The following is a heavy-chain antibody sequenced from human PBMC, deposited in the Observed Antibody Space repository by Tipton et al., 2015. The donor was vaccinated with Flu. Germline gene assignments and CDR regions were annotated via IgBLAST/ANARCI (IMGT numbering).Heavy chain of an antibody. CDR1: GGSISSYY. J-gene: IGHJ4*02. Sequence: TLSLTCTVSGGSISSYYWSWIRQPPGKGLEWIGYIYYSGSTNYNPSLKSRVTISVDTSKNQFSLKLSSVTAADTAVYYCARGVQYYDILTGYTAYFDYWGQGTLVTASS. CDR3: ARGVQYYDILTGYTAYFDY. D-gene: IGHD3-9*01. CDR2: IYYSGST. V-gene: IGHV4-59*01.